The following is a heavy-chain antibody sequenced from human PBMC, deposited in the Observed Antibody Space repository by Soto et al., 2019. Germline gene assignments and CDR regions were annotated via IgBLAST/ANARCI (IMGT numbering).Heavy chain of an antibody. J-gene: IGHJ4*02. CDR2: IYYSGST. D-gene: IGHD3-9*01. CDR3: ARQGGYDILTGYYMVFYYFDY. CDR1: GGSISSSSYY. Sequence: SETLSLTCTVSGGSISSSSYYWGWIRQPPGKGLEWIGSIYYSGSTYYNPSLKSRVTISVDTSKNQFSLKLSSVTAADTAVYYCARQGGYDILTGYYMVFYYFDYWGQGTLVTVSS. V-gene: IGHV4-39*01.